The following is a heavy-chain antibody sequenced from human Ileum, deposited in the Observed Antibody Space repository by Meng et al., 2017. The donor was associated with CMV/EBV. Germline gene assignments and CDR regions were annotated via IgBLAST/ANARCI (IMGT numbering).Heavy chain of an antibody. J-gene: IGHJ4*02. V-gene: IGHV3-48*03. CDR1: GFTFSSYE. D-gene: IGHD3-22*01. CDR3: ARDSSGYDY. CDR2: ISSSGSTI. Sequence: GESLKISCAASGFTFSSYEMNWVRQAPGKGLEWVSYISSSGSTIYYADSVEGRFTISKDNAKNALYLQMTSLRVEDTAVYYCARDSSGYDYWGQGALVTVSS.